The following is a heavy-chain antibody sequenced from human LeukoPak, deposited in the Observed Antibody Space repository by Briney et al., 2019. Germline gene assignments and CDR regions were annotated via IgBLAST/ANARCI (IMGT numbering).Heavy chain of an antibody. CDR1: GGTFSSYA. J-gene: IGHJ6*03. D-gene: IGHD2-2*01. CDR2: IIPIFGTA. Sequence: SVKVSCTASGGTFSSYAISWVRQAPGQGLEWMGGIIPIFGTANYAQKFQGRVTITTDESTSTAYMELSSLRSEDTAVYYCAREVVVPAGPDPDYYYYYYMDVWGKGTTVTVSS. V-gene: IGHV1-69*05. CDR3: AREVVVPAGPDPDYYYYYYMDV.